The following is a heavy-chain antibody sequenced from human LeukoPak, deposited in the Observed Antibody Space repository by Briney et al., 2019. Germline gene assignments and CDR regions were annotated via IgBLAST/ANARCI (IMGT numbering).Heavy chain of an antibody. CDR1: GFTVSNAW. CDR3: ARDLTTIGH. D-gene: IGHD5-12*01. V-gene: IGHV3-7*04. CDR2: IRQDSRER. J-gene: IGHJ4*02. Sequence: GGSLRLSCAASGFTVSNAWMSWVRQAPGKGLEWVANIRQDSRERYYVDSVKGRFTISRDNAKSSLYLQMNSLRAEDTAVYYCARDLTTIGHWGQGTLVTVSS.